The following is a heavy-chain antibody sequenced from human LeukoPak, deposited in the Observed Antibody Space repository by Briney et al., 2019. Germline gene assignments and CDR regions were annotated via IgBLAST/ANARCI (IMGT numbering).Heavy chain of an antibody. Sequence: GGSLRLSCAASGFTFSNYNMNWVRQAPGKGLEWVSSLSTSSSYIYYADSVKGRSTISRDNAKNSLYLQMNSLRAEDTAVYYCARDILYSSGWYGAFDIWGQGTMVTVSS. CDR3: ARDILYSSGWYGAFDI. D-gene: IGHD6-19*01. J-gene: IGHJ3*02. CDR2: LSTSSSYI. CDR1: GFTFSNYN. V-gene: IGHV3-21*01.